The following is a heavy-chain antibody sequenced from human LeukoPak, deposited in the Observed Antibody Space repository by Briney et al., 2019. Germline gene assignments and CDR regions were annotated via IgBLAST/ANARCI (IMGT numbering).Heavy chain of an antibody. Sequence: SGGSLRLSCAASGFTFSSYGMHWVRQAPGKGLEWVAFIRYDGSNKYYADSVKGRFTISRDNSKNTLYLQMNSLRAEDTAVYYCAKAPGRDDYSNYNHYYYYMDVWGKGTTVTVSS. V-gene: IGHV3-30*02. CDR2: IRYDGSNK. CDR3: AKAPGRDDYSNYNHYYYYMDV. CDR1: GFTFSSYG. D-gene: IGHD4-11*01. J-gene: IGHJ6*03.